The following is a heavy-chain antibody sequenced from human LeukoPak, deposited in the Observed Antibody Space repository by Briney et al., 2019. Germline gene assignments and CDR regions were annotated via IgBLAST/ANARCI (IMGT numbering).Heavy chain of an antibody. V-gene: IGHV1-46*01. CDR2: INPSGGST. J-gene: IGHJ6*03. CDR3: ATKSRTYRSSTHSRPQHYHYYYMDV. CDR1: GYTFTSYY. D-gene: IGHD6-6*01. Sequence: ASVNVSCKASGYTFTSYYMHWVRQAPGQGLEWMGIINPSGGSTNYAQKFQGRVTMTRDTSTSTAYMELSSLRTEDTAVYYCATKSRTYRSSTHSRPQHYHYYYMDVWGKGTTVTVPS.